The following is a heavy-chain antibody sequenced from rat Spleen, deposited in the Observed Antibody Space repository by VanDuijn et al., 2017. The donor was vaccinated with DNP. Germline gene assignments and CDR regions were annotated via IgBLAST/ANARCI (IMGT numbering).Heavy chain of an antibody. CDR3: TRGRDYFDD. CDR1: GFKFNNYW. V-gene: IGHV5-31*01. J-gene: IGHJ2*01. Sequence: EVQLVESGGDLVQPGGSLKLSCVGSGFKFNNYWMSWIRQVPGKGVEWVSSIFLTSASTDYSDSVESRFTISRDDAENTLYREMSSLRSDEPATYFCTRGRDYFDDWGQGVMVTVSS. CDR2: IFLTSAST.